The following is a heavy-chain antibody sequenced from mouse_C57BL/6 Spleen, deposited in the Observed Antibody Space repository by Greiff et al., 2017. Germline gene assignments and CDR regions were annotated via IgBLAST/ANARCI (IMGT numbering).Heavy chain of an antibody. J-gene: IGHJ2*01. CDR2: IWSGGST. CDR1: GFSLTSYG. V-gene: IGHV2-2*01. D-gene: IGHD2-5*01. Sequence: QVQLQQSGPGLVQPSQSLSITCTVSGFSLTSYGVHWVRQSPGQGLEWLGVIWSGGSTDYNAAFISRLSIRTDHSQSQVFYKLHSLQAADASIVYYARPAYYSNYVDYWGQGTTLTVSS. CDR3: ARPAYYSNYVDY.